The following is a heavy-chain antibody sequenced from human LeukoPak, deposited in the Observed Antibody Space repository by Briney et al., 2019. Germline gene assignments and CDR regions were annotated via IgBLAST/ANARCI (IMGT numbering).Heavy chain of an antibody. Sequence: PGGSLRLSCAASGFTFSSYWMSWVRQAPGKGLEWVANIKQDGSEKYYVDSVKGRFTISRDNAKNSLYLQMNSLRAEDTAVYYCARSSQVSSLRNYMDVWGKGTTVTVSS. J-gene: IGHJ6*03. V-gene: IGHV3-7*01. D-gene: IGHD6-13*01. CDR2: IKQDGSEK. CDR1: GFTFSSYW. CDR3: ARSSQVSSLRNYMDV.